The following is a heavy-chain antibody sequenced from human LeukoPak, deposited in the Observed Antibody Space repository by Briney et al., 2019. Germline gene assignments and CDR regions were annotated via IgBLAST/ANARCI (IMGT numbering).Heavy chain of an antibody. Sequence: SETLSLTCAVSGYSISSGYYWGWIRQPPGKGLEWIGSIYHSGSTYYNPSLNSRVTISVDTSKNQFSLKLSSVTAADTAVYYCARHHLWFGEFQDAFDIWGQGTMVTVSS. CDR2: IYHSGST. J-gene: IGHJ3*02. D-gene: IGHD3-10*01. CDR1: GYSISSGYY. CDR3: ARHHLWFGEFQDAFDI. V-gene: IGHV4-38-2*01.